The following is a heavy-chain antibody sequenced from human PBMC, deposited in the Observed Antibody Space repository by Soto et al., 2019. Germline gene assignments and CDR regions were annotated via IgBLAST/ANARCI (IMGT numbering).Heavy chain of an antibody. CDR3: ARGRAAAVTYILVLYSMDV. Sequence: GASVKVSCKASGYTFTSYGISWVRQAPGQGLEWRGWISAYNGNTNYAQKLQGRVTMTTDTSTSTASMELRSLRSDDTAVYYCARGRAAAVTYILVLYSMDVWGQGTTVTVSS. CDR2: ISAYNGNT. D-gene: IGHD6-13*01. J-gene: IGHJ6*02. V-gene: IGHV1-18*01. CDR1: GYTFTSYG.